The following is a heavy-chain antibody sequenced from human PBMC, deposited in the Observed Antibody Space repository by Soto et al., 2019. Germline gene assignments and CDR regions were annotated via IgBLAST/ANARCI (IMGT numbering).Heavy chain of an antibody. D-gene: IGHD4-17*01. CDR2: ISYDGSNK. Sequence: QVQLVESGGGMVQPGRSLRLSCAASGFTFINYAMHWVRQAPGKGLEWVAVISYDGSNKYYSDSVKGRFTISRDNSKNTMYLQMNSLSAEDTAVYHCARDQVKGTMTILWGQGTLVTVSS. CDR3: ARDQVKGTMTIL. J-gene: IGHJ4*02. V-gene: IGHV3-30-3*01. CDR1: GFTFINYA.